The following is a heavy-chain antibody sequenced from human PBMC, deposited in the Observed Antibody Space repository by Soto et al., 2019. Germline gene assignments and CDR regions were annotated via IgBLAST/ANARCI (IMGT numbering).Heavy chain of an antibody. J-gene: IGHJ4*02. CDR1: GYTFTGYY. CDR2: INPNSGGT. Sequence: QVQLVQSGAEVKKPGASVKVSCKASGYTFTGYYMHWARQAPGQGLEWMGWINPNSGGTNYAQKFQGRVTMTRDTSISTAYMELSRLRSDDTAVYYCARAPRYDFWSGYFKYYWGQGTLVTVSS. D-gene: IGHD3-3*01. V-gene: IGHV1-2*02. CDR3: ARAPRYDFWSGYFKYY.